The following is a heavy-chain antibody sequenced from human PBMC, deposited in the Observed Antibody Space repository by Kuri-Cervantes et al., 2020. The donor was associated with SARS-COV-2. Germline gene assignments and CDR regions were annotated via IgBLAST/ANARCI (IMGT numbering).Heavy chain of an antibody. D-gene: IGHD4/OR15-4a*01. J-gene: IGHJ4*02. Sequence: GGSLRLSCAASGFKFSRTGMHWVRQAPGKGLEWVAFISYDGNNKKCIASGKGRFTISRDSSQNKLYLQMRSLRPEDTAMYYCAKDGAGAHDFWGQGTLVTVSS. CDR1: GFKFSRTG. CDR3: AKDGAGAHDF. V-gene: IGHV3-30*18. CDR2: ISYDGNNK.